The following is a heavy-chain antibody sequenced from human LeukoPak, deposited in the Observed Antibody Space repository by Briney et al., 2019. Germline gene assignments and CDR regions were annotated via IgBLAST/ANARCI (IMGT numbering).Heavy chain of an antibody. V-gene: IGHV3-23*01. CDR2: ITGGAGNT. D-gene: IGHD3-3*01. J-gene: IGHJ6*03. Sequence: VGSLRLSCAASGFTFSSYAMSWVRQAPGKGLEWVSSITGGAGNTYYAASVKGRISISRDNPKNTLYLQFYSLRAEDTAVYYCAKDLRFLEWSPTYMDVWGTGTTVTVSS. CDR1: GFTFSSYA. CDR3: AKDLRFLEWSPTYMDV.